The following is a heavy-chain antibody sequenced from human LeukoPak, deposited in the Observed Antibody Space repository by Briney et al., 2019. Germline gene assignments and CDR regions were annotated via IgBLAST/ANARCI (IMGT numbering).Heavy chain of an antibody. D-gene: IGHD7-27*01. J-gene: IGHJ4*02. V-gene: IGHV4-4*02. CDR3: ATRWVLTGEPY. CDR1: GDSISSYEW. CDR2: IHHSGST. Sequence: PSETLSLTCAVSGDSISSYEWYTWVRQPPGQGQEWTGEIHHSGSTNYNVSLKSRVTISLDNSKNQFSLDLTSVAAADTAVYYCATRWVLTGEPYWGQGTLVTVSS.